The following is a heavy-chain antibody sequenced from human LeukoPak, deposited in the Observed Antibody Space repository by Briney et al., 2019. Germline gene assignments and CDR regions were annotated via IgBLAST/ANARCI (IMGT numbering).Heavy chain of an antibody. CDR2: IWNDGSDK. V-gene: IGHV3-33*06. Sequence: PGGSLRLSCAAPKFTFSHYAMHWVRQAPGKGLEWVAVIWNDGSDKYYADSVKGRFTVSRDNSRNILYLQMDSLRAEDTGVYYCEKDAQRGFDYSNSLQHWGPGTLVTVSS. CDR3: EKDAQRGFDYSNSLQH. CDR1: KFTFSHYA. D-gene: IGHD4-11*01. J-gene: IGHJ1*01.